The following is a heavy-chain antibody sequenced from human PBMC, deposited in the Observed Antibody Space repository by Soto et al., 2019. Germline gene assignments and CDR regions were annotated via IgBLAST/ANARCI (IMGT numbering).Heavy chain of an antibody. CDR3: ARDRWMSRANWFDP. CDR2: ISDSGTT. CDR1: GGSIDSYY. J-gene: IGHJ5*02. V-gene: IGHV4-59*12. Sequence: SETLSLTCTVFGGSIDSYYWSWIRQAPGKGLEWIGHISDSGTTNYHPSLGSRVTISVDTSRKSFSLKLSSVAAADTAVYFCARDRWMSRANWFDPWGPGTLVTVSS. D-gene: IGHD2-2*03.